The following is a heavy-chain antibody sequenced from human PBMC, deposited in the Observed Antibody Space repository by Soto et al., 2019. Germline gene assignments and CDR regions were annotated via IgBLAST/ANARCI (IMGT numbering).Heavy chain of an antibody. CDR2: INPNGGST. J-gene: IGHJ6*02. D-gene: IGHD1-1*01. CDR3: ARPFVTTGDRPYFGLDI. CDR1: ADTFTSYY. V-gene: IGHV1-46*01. Sequence: GASVKVSCKAPADTFTSYYIHWVRQAPGHGLEWMGIINPNGGSTRFAQTFQGRITMTTDTSTSTVYMELRSLRSEDTAVYYCARPFVTTGDRPYFGLDIWGPGTTVTVSS.